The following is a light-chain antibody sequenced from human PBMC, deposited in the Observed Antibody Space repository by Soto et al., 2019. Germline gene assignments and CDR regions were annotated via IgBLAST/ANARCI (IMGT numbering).Light chain of an antibody. CDR1: QSVSSSY. V-gene: IGKV3-20*01. CDR2: GAS. CDR3: LQYCSVPRT. J-gene: IGKJ1*01. Sequence: TVLPQSPGTLSLSPGERATLSCRASQSVSSSYVAWYQQKPGQTPRLLIYGASTRATGIPDRFSGSGSGTDFTLTISCLEPEDFAVDYGLQYCSVPRTFGQGTKVEI.